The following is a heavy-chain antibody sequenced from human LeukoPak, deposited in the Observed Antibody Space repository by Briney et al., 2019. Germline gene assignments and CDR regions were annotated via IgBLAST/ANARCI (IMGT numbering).Heavy chain of an antibody. CDR2: ISYDGSNK. D-gene: IGHD5-12*01. CDR3: ARDQNTSGYGGGDY. Sequence: GGSLRLSCAASGFTSSSYSMNWVRQAPGKGLEWVAVISYDGSNKYYADSVKGRFTISRDNSKNTLYLQMNSLRAEDTAVYYCARDQNTSGYGGGDYWGQGTLVTVSS. J-gene: IGHJ4*02. V-gene: IGHV3-30*03. CDR1: GFTSSSYS.